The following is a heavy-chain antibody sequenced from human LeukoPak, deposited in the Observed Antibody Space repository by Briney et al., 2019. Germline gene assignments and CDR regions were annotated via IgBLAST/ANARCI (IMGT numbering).Heavy chain of an antibody. CDR3: ARDRWGLTSYSGSYVGRGRQGTFDY. CDR2: ISGYNGHT. Sequence: ASVKVSCKASGYTFTNYGISWVRQAPGQGLEWMGWISGYNGHTNYAQNLQGRVTMTTDTSTRTAYMELRMLKSDDTAVYYCARDRWGLTSYSGSYVGRGRQGTFDYWGQGTLVTVSS. V-gene: IGHV1-18*01. J-gene: IGHJ4*02. CDR1: GYTFTNYG. D-gene: IGHD1-26*01.